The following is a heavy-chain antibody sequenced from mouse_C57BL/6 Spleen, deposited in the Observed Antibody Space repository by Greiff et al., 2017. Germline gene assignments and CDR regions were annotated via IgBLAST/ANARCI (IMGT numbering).Heavy chain of an antibody. J-gene: IGHJ2*01. V-gene: IGHV1-26*01. CDR1: GYTFTDYY. D-gene: IGHD2-4*01. CDR3: ARSRDYDFLYFDY. Sequence: EVQLQQSGPELVKPGASVKISCKASGYTFTDYYMNWVKQSHGKSLEWIGDINPNNGGTSYNQKFKGKATLTVDKSSSTAYMELRSLTSEDSAVYYCARSRDYDFLYFDYGGQGTTLTVSS. CDR2: INPNNGGT.